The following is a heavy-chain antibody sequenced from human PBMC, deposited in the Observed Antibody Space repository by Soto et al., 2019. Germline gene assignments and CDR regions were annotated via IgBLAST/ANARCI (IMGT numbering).Heavy chain of an antibody. CDR3: ARDFFDSSDSTTNWFDP. J-gene: IGHJ5*02. CDR2: IYYSGSA. CDR1: GGSIRSRSYY. D-gene: IGHD3-22*01. Sequence: PSETLSLTCTVSGGSIRSRSYYWGWIRQPPGKGLEWIGSIYYSGSAYYKSSLKSRVTISVDTSKNQFSLKLTSVTAADAALYYCARDFFDSSDSTTNWFDPWGQGTLVTVSS. V-gene: IGHV4-39*01.